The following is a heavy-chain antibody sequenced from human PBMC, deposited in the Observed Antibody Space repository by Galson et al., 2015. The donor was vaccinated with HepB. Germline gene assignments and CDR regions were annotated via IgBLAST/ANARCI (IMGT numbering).Heavy chain of an antibody. Sequence: SCKASGYTFTSYGISWVRQAPGKGLEWVSSISSSSSYIYYADSVKGRFTISRDNAKNSLYLQMNSLRAEDTAVYYCARDWAGSSGWPKRGPLDYWGQRTLVTVSS. V-gene: IGHV3-21*01. D-gene: IGHD6-19*01. CDR1: GYTFTSYG. J-gene: IGHJ4*02. CDR2: ISSSSSYI. CDR3: ARDWAGSSGWPKRGPLDY.